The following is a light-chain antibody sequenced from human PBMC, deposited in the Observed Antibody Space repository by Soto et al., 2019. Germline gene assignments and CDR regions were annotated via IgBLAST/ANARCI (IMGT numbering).Light chain of an antibody. J-gene: IGKJ2*01. V-gene: IGKV3-11*01. CDR2: DAS. Sequence: EIVLTQSPATLSLSPGERATLSCWASQSVSSYLAWYQQKPGQAPRLLIYDASTRATGIPARFSGSGSGTDFTLTISSLEPEDFAVYYCQQRSDWPSFGQGTKLEIK. CDR3: QQRSDWPS. CDR1: QSVSSY.